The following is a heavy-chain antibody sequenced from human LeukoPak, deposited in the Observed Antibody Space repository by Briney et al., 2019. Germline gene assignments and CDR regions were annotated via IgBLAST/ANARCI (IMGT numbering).Heavy chain of an antibody. D-gene: IGHD3-16*01. CDR1: GYTFSDYF. CDR3: ARGWGSLYYFDF. CDR2: INPKSGVT. V-gene: IGHV1-2*02. Sequence: ASVKVSCKASGYTFSDYFVHWVRQAPGQGLEWMGWINPKSGVTKYAQKFQGRVTMVRDTVTSTVYMDLSSLTSDDTAVYFCARGWGSLYYFDFWGQGTLVTVSS. J-gene: IGHJ4*02.